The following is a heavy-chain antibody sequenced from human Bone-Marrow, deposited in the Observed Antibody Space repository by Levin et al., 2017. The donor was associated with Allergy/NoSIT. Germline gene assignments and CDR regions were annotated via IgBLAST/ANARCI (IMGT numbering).Heavy chain of an antibody. Sequence: SETLSLTCTVSGDSINNYNYYWGWVRQPPGKGLEWIGSIYSGGSTSYNPSLQSRVTISADTSKSQFSLHLRSVSDADTAVYYCVRQGGVFSYSSSWHVDHWGRGILVSAS. CDR2: IYSGGST. CDR3: VRQGGVFSYSSSWHVDH. V-gene: IGHV4-39*01. D-gene: IGHD6-13*01. J-gene: IGHJ4*01. CDR1: GDSINNYNYY.